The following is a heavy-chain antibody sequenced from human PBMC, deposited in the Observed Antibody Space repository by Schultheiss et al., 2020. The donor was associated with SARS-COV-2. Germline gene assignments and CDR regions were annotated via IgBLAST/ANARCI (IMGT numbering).Heavy chain of an antibody. J-gene: IGHJ5*02. Sequence: SETLSLTCAVSGYSISSGYYWGWIRQPPGKGLEWIGSIYYSGSTNYNPSLKSRVTISVDTSKNQFSLKLSSVTAADTAVYYCAREIDAIDSSGHWFDPWGQGTLVTVSS. CDR2: IYYSGST. CDR3: AREIDAIDSSGHWFDP. CDR1: GYSISSGYY. V-gene: IGHV4-38-2*02. D-gene: IGHD3-22*01.